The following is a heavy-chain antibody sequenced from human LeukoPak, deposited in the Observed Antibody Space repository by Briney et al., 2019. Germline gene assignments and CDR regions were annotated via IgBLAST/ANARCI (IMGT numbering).Heavy chain of an antibody. CDR3: ARGDPDYGDYKQFANDY. CDR1: GFTFSSYW. J-gene: IGHJ4*02. CDR2: INSDGSST. D-gene: IGHD4-17*01. V-gene: IGHV3-74*01. Sequence: AGGSLRLSCAASGFTFSSYWMHWVRQAPGKGLVWVSRINSDGSSTSYADSVKGRFTISRDNAKNTLYLQMNSLRAEDTAVYYCARGDPDYGDYKQFANDYWGQGTLVTVSS.